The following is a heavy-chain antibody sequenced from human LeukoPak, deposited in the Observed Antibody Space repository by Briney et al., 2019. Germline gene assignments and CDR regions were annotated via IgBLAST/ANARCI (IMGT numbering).Heavy chain of an antibody. CDR1: GGSINTYY. V-gene: IGHV4-4*07. CDR2: IYSSGTT. CDR3: ARDSGTTGEVKFDP. D-gene: IGHD3-10*01. J-gene: IGHJ5*02. Sequence: SETLSLTCTVSGGSINTYYWSWIRQPAGKGLEWIGRIYSSGTTHYNPSLKSRVTMSVDTSKNQFSLKLSSVTAADTAVYYCARDSGTTGEVKFDPWGQGTLVTVSS.